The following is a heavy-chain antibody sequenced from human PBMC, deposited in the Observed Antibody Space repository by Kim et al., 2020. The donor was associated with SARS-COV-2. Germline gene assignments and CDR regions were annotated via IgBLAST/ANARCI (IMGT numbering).Heavy chain of an antibody. CDR1: GFTFDEYA. CDR3: TKDRYCPSTNCPLDY. Sequence: GGSLRLSCAGSGFTFDEYAMHWVRQAPGKGLEWVSGISGNGDRTGYADSVKGRFTVSRDSAKKSMCLQMNSLRTDDTAVYYCTKDRYCPSTNCPLDYWGQGTLVTVSS. CDR2: ISGNGDRT. D-gene: IGHD2-2*01. V-gene: IGHV3-9*01. J-gene: IGHJ4*02.